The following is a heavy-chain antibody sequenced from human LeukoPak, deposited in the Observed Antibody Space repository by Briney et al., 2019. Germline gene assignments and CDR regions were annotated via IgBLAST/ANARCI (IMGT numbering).Heavy chain of an antibody. CDR3: ARVEGRGSPPGDFDY. CDR1: GFTFSSYW. J-gene: IGHJ4*02. D-gene: IGHD1-26*01. V-gene: IGHV3-7*01. CDR2: IKQDGSEK. Sequence: PGGSLRLSCAASGFTFSSYWMSWVRQAPGKGLEWVANIKQDGSEKYYVDSVKGRFTISRDNAKNSLYLQMNSLRAEDTAVYYCARVEGRGSPPGDFDYWGQGTLVTVSS.